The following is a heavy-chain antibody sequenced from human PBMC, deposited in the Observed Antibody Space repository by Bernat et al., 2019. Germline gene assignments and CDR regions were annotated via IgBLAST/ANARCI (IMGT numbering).Heavy chain of an antibody. V-gene: IGHV3-66*01. CDR1: GFTFSSYS. CDR2: IYSGGST. CDR3: AREGTYYDILTGYYGNWNFDL. J-gene: IGHJ2*01. Sequence: EVQLVESGGGLVKPGGSLRLSCAASGFTFSSYSMNWVRQAPGKGLEWVSVIYSGGSTYYADSVKGRFTISRDNSKNTLYLQMNSLRAEDTAVYYCAREGTYYDILTGYYGNWNFDLWGRGTLVTVSS. D-gene: IGHD3-9*01.